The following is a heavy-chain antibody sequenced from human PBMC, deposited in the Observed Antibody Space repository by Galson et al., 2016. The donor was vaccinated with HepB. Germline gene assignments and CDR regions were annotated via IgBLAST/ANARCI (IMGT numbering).Heavy chain of an antibody. D-gene: IGHD6-19*01. Sequence: SLRLSCAASGFSFGSYAMHWVRQAPGKGLEYVSTISSNGGSTYYADSVKGRFTISRDNSKNTLYLQMSGLRPEDTAVYYCVKDARSRGWYGNFDYWGQGTLVTVSS. V-gene: IGHV3-64D*09. J-gene: IGHJ4*02. CDR2: ISSNGGST. CDR3: VKDARSRGWYGNFDY. CDR1: GFSFGSYA.